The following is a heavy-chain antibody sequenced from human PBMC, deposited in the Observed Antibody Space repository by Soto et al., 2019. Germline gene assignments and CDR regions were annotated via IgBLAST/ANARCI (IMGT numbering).Heavy chain of an antibody. CDR3: ARELHYYDSSGYYSPDAFDI. CDR1: GDSVSSNSAA. V-gene: IGHV6-1*01. J-gene: IGHJ3*02. Sequence: PSQTLSLTGAISGDSVSSNSAAWNWIRQSPSRGLEWLGRTYYRSKWYNDYAVSVKSRITINPDTSKNQFSLQLNSVTPEDTAVYYCARELHYYDSSGYYSPDAFDIWGQGTMVTVSS. CDR2: TYYRSKWYN. D-gene: IGHD3-22*01.